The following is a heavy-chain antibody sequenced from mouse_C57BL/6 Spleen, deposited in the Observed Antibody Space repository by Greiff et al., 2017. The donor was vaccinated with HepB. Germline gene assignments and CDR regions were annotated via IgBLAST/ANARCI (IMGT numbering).Heavy chain of an antibody. D-gene: IGHD2-4*01. CDR1: GFTFSDYG. CDR2: ISSGSSTI. J-gene: IGHJ4*01. CDR3: ARHYDYADPMDY. Sequence: EVQLQESGGGLVKPGGSLKLSCAASGFTFSDYGMHWVRQAPEKGLEWVAYISSGSSTIYYADTVKGRFTISRDNAKNTLFLQMTSLRSEDTAMYYCARHYDYADPMDYWGQGTSVTVSS. V-gene: IGHV5-17*01.